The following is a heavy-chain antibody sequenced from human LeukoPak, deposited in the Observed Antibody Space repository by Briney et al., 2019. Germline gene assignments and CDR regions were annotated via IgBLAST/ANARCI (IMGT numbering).Heavy chain of an antibody. V-gene: IGHV3-48*01. CDR1: GFTFSTYS. Sequence: GGSLRLSCAASGFTFSTYSMNWVRQAPGKGLEWVSYISGSSSTIYYAGSVKGRFTISRDNAKNSLYLQMNSLRAEDTAVYYCERHSDYWGQGTLVTVSS. J-gene: IGHJ4*02. CDR3: ERHSDY. CDR2: ISGSSSTI.